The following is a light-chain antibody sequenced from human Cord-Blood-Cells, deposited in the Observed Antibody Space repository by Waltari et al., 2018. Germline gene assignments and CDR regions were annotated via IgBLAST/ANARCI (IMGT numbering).Light chain of an antibody. CDR2: DAS. Sequence: DIVFTQSPATLSFSPGERATLSCRASQSVSSYLAWYQQKPGQAPRLLIYDASNRATGIPARFSGSGSGTDFTLTISSLEPEDFAVYYCQQRSNWPPLTFGGGTKVEIK. J-gene: IGKJ4*01. CDR3: QQRSNWPPLT. V-gene: IGKV3-11*01. CDR1: QSVSSY.